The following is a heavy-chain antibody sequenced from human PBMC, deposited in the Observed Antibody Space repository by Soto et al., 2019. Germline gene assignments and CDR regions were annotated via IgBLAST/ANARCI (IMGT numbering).Heavy chain of an antibody. D-gene: IGHD6-6*01. Sequence: ASVKVSCKASGYTFTGYYMHWVRQAPGQGLEWMGWINPNSGGTNYAQKFQGWVTMTRDTSISTAYMELSRLRSDDTAVYYCARDAEYSSSSLAPHHYYGIDGRGQRNTVTVSS. CDR3: ARDAEYSSSSLAPHHYYGIDG. CDR2: INPNSGGT. CDR1: GYTFTGYY. J-gene: IGHJ6*02. V-gene: IGHV1-2*04.